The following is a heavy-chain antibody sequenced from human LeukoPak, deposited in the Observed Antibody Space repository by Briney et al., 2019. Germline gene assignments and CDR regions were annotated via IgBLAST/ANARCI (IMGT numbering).Heavy chain of an antibody. CDR2: INHSGST. Sequence: PSETLSLTCAVYGGSFSGYYWSWIRQPPGKGLEWIGEINHSGSTNYNPSLKSRVTISVDTSKNQFSLKLSSVTAADTAVYYCARSGPRGRRYNWFDPWGQGTLVTVSS. CDR1: GGSFSGYY. CDR3: ARSGPRGRRYNWFDP. J-gene: IGHJ5*02. V-gene: IGHV4-34*01. D-gene: IGHD4-17*01.